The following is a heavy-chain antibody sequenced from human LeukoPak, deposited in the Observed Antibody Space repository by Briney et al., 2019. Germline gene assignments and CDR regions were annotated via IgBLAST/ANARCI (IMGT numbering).Heavy chain of an antibody. V-gene: IGHV4-4*07. D-gene: IGHD3-10*01. CDR3: ARDYVLLWFGESVYAFDI. CDR2: ISNIGST. J-gene: IGHJ3*02. CDR1: GVSIGTYH. Sequence: SETLSLTCSVSGVSIGTYHWSWIRQPAGKGLEWIGRISNIGSTKFNPSLKSRVTISVDTSKNQFSLKLSSVTAADTAVYYCARDYVLLWFGESVYAFDIWGQGTMVTVSS.